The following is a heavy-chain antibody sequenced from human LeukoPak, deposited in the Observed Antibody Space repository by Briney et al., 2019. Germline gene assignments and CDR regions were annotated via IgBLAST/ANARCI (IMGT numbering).Heavy chain of an antibody. J-gene: IGHJ4*02. D-gene: IGHD3-3*01. CDR1: GFTLSSYS. CDR3: ARRNFWSGYSSVGFDY. Sequence: GGSLRLSCAASGFTLSSYSMNWVRQAPGKGLEWVSYISSSSSTIYYADSVKGRFTISRDNAKNSLYLQMNSLRAEDTAVYYCARRNFWSGYSSVGFDYWGQGTLVTVSS. V-gene: IGHV3-48*04. CDR2: ISSSSSTI.